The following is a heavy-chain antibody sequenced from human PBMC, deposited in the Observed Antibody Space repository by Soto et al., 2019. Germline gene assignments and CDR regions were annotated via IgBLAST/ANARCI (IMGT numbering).Heavy chain of an antibody. CDR1: GFTFSNYW. V-gene: IGHV3-74*01. D-gene: IGHD6-19*01. Sequence: EVQLVESGGGLVQPGGSLRLSCAASGFTFSNYWMHWVRQAPGKGLVWVSRINSDGSTTSHADSVKGRFTISRDNDKNTLYLQMNSLRAEDTAVYYCARLPGYSTGWSPFDFWGQGTQVTVSS. CDR2: INSDGSTT. J-gene: IGHJ4*02. CDR3: ARLPGYSTGWSPFDF.